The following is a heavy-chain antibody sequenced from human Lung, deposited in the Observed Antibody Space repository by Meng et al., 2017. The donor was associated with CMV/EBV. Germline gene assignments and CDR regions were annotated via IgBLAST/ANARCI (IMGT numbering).Heavy chain of an antibody. V-gene: IGHV3-23*01. CDR1: GFTFSSHA. J-gene: IGHJ4*02. Sequence: GESLKISCAASGFTFSSHALSWVRQAPGKGLELVSSISASGGDTYHADSVKGRFTISRDNSKKTLYLQMNSLRAEDTAVYYCANLGRTIRDYWGQGTLVTVSS. CDR2: ISASGGDT. CDR3: ANLGRTIRDY. D-gene: IGHD4/OR15-4a*01.